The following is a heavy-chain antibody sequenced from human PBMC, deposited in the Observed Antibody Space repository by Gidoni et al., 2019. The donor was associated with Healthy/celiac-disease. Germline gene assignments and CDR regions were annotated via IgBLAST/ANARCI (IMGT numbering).Heavy chain of an antibody. Sequence: QVKLVECGGGGVQPGRALRPSCAASGSTFSSYGMHWVRQAPGKGLEWVAVISYDRSNKYYADSVKGRFTISRDNSKNTLYLQMTSLRAEDTAVYYCAKDTYDFGDGGGSCPDYWGQGTLVTVSS. D-gene: IGHD2-15*01. CDR1: GSTFSSYG. V-gene: IGHV3-30*18. CDR3: AKDTYDFGDGGGSCPDY. J-gene: IGHJ4*02. CDR2: ISYDRSNK.